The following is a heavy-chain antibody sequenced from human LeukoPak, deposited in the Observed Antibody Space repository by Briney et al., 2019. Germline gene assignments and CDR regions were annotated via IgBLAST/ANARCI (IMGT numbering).Heavy chain of an antibody. V-gene: IGHV1-2*02. J-gene: IGHJ3*02. CDR3: ASQVTKSAFDI. Sequence: ASVKVSCKASGYTLTDYYIHWVRQAPAQGLEWMGWINPNSGGTHYAQKFQGRVTMTRDTSISTAYMELTRLRSDDTAVYYCASQVTKSAFDIWGQGTLVTVSS. CDR1: GYTLTDYY. CDR2: INPNSGGT. D-gene: IGHD4-17*01.